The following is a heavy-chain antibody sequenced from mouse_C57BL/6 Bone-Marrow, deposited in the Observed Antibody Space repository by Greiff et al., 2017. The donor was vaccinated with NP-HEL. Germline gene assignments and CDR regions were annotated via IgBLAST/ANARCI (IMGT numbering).Heavy chain of an antibody. Sequence: EVMLVESGGGLVQPGGSLKLSCAASGFTFSDYGMAWVRQAPRKGPEWVAFISNLAYSIYYADTVTGRFTISRENAKNTLYLEMSSLRSEDTAMYYCARLYGNYGFAYWGQGTLVTVSA. CDR3: ARLYGNYGFAY. CDR1: GFTFSDYG. J-gene: IGHJ3*01. V-gene: IGHV5-15*01. D-gene: IGHD2-1*01. CDR2: ISNLAYSI.